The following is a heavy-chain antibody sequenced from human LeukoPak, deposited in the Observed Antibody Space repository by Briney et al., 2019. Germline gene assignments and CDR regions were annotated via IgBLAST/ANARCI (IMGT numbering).Heavy chain of an antibody. J-gene: IGHJ4*02. CDR2: ISSSSSSI. D-gene: IGHD3-16*01. CDR1: GFTFSSYS. Sequence: GGSLRLSCAASGFTFSSYSMNWVRQAPGKGLEWVSYISSSSSSIYYADSVKGRFTISRDNAKNSLYLQMNSLRAEDTAVYYCARLVDYDYVWGSYTDYWGQGTLVTVSS. V-gene: IGHV3-48*04. CDR3: ARLVDYDYVWGSYTDY.